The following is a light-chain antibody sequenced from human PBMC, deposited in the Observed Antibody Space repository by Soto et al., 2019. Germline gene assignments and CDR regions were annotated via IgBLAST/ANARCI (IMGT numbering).Light chain of an antibody. V-gene: IGKV3D-11*03. CDR3: RQYCSSHSEA. J-gene: IGKJ1*01. CDR1: QSVSSN. CDR2: YAS. Sequence: EIVRTQNPTTLSVSPGERATLSCRASQSVSSNLAWYQQKPGQAPRLLIYYASNRATGIPARFSGSGSGTDFTLTISSLVPDDDAVNYCRQYCSSHSEAFGQGTKV.